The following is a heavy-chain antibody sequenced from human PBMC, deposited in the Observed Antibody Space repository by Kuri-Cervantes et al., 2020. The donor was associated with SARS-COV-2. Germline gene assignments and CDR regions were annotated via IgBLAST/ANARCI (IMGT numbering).Heavy chain of an antibody. CDR3: ARGVAAQPRYHYYYGMDV. CDR2: ISGSGGST. D-gene: IGHD6-19*01. Sequence: GGSLRLSCAASGFTFSDYYMNWVRQAPGKGLEWVSAISGSGGSTYYADSVKGRFTISRDNSKNTLYLQMNSLRAEDTAVYYCARGVAAQPRYHYYYGMDVWGQGTTVTVSS. V-gene: IGHV3-23*01. J-gene: IGHJ6*02. CDR1: GFTFSDYY.